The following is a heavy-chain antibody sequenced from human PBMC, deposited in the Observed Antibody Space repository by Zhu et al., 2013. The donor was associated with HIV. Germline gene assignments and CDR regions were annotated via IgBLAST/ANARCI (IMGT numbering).Heavy chain of an antibody. CDR2: ISSSSSYI. D-gene: IGHD2-2*01. CDR1: GFTFSSYS. V-gene: IGHV3-21*01. J-gene: IGHJ6*02. Sequence: EVQLLESGGGLVQPGGSLRLSCAASGFTFSSYSMNWVRQAPGKGLEWVSSISSSSSYIYYADSVKGRFTISRDNAKNSLYLQMNSLRAEDTAVYYCARYCSSTSCYGLDVWGQGTTVTVSS. CDR3: ARYCSSTSCYGLDV.